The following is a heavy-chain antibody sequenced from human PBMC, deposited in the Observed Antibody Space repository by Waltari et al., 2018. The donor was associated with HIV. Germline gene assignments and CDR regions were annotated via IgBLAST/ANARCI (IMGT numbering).Heavy chain of an antibody. CDR3: ARESYGSGSYSAFDY. J-gene: IGHJ4*02. V-gene: IGHV1-3*01. CDR2: TNAGNGNT. CDR1: GYTLTSSA. Sequence: QVQLVQSGAEVKKPGASVQVSCKASGYTLTSSAMHWVRQAPGQRLEWMGWTNAGNGNTKYAQKFQGRVTITRDTSASTAYMELSSLRSEDTAVYYCARESYGSGSYSAFDYWGQGTLVTVSS. D-gene: IGHD3-10*01.